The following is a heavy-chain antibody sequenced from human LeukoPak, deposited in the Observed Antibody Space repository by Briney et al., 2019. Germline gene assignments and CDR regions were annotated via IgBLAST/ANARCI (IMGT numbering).Heavy chain of an antibody. CDR1: GGTFSSYA. Sequence: GASVNVSCKASGGTFSSYAISWVRQAPGQGLEWMGGIIPIFGTANYAQKFQGRVTITTDESTSTAYMELSSLRSEDTAVYYCARDPYSSGWIDYWGQGTLVTVSS. V-gene: IGHV1-69*05. CDR3: ARDPYSSGWIDY. D-gene: IGHD6-19*01. CDR2: IIPIFGTA. J-gene: IGHJ4*02.